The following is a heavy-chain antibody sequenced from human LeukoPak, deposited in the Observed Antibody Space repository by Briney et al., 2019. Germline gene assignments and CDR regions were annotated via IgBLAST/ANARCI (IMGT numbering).Heavy chain of an antibody. Sequence: GGSLRLSCAASGFTFSSYGMHWVRQAPGKGLEWVAVIWYDGSNKYYADSVKGRFTISRDNSKNTLYLQMNSLRAEDTAVYYCAKAFSPRVGAPGFDYWGQGTLVTVSS. CDR1: GFTFSSYG. CDR3: AKAFSPRVGAPGFDY. V-gene: IGHV3-33*06. D-gene: IGHD1-26*01. CDR2: IWYDGSNK. J-gene: IGHJ4*02.